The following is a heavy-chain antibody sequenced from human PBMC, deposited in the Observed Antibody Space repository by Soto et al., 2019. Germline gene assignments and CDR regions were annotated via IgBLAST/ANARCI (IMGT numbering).Heavy chain of an antibody. CDR3: AEERPLGRIAVARGYFDL. Sequence: QVQLVESGGGVVQPGRSLRLSCAASGFTFSSYGMHWVRQAPGKGLEWVAVISYDGSNKYYADSVKGRFTISRDNSKNTLYLQMNSLRAEDTAVYYCAEERPLGRIAVARGYFDLWGRGTLVTVSS. J-gene: IGHJ2*01. D-gene: IGHD6-19*01. CDR1: GFTFSSYG. V-gene: IGHV3-30*18. CDR2: ISYDGSNK.